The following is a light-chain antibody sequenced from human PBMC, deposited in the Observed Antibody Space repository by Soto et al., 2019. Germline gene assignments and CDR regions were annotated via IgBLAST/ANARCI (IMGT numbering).Light chain of an antibody. CDR1: QSISSY. Sequence: IQMTQSPSSLSASVGDRFTITCLAIQSISSYLNWYQQKPGKAPKLLIYAASSLQSGVPSRFSGSGSGTDFTLTISSLQPEDFETYYCQQSYSNPWTFGQGTKVDIK. V-gene: IGKV1-39*01. CDR3: QQSYSNPWT. J-gene: IGKJ1*01. CDR2: AAS.